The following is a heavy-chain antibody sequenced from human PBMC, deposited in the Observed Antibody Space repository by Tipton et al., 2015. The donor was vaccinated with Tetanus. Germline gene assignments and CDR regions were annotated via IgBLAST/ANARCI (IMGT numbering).Heavy chain of an antibody. CDR2: ISSSSSTI. Sequence: SLRLSCAASGFTFSSYSMNWVRQAPGKGLEWVSYISSSSSTIYYADSVKGRFTISRDNAKNSLYLQMNSLRAEDTALYYCARGYSSSWYSVPFDYWGQGTLVTVSS. J-gene: IGHJ4*02. CDR1: GFTFSSYS. D-gene: IGHD6-13*01. V-gene: IGHV3-48*01. CDR3: ARGYSSSWYSVPFDY.